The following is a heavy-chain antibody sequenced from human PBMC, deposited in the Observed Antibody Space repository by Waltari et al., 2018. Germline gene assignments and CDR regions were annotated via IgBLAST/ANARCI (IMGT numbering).Heavy chain of an antibody. D-gene: IGHD6-13*01. CDR3: ARERRTVAGTT. V-gene: IGHV3-11*01. CDR2: ISSSGSTI. CDR1: GFPFRAHY. Sequence: QVQLVESGGGLVKPGGSLRRSCAASGFPFRAHYTLWPRQAPGKGLEWVSFISSSGSTIYYADSVKGRFTISRDNAKNSLSLHMDSLRAEDTAVYYCARERRTVAGTTWGQGILVTVSS. J-gene: IGHJ5*02.